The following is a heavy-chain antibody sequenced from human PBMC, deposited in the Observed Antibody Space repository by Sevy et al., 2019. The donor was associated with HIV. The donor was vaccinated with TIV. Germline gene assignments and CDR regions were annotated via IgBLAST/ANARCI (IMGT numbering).Heavy chain of an antibody. CDR2: INEDGSRL. Sequence: GGSLRLSCVASGFTFSDSWMSWVRQAPGKGLEGIAFINEDGSRLGYVDSVRGRFTISRENIKNSLYLQMNNLRAEDTALYFCARDRAYSAVDYWGQGTLVTVSS. D-gene: IGHD5-18*01. CDR3: ARDRAYSAVDY. J-gene: IGHJ4*02. V-gene: IGHV3-7*01. CDR1: GFTFSDSW.